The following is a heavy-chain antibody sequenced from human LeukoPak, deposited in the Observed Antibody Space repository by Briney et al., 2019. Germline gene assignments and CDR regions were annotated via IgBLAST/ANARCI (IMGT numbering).Heavy chain of an antibody. D-gene: IGHD3-9*01. J-gene: IGHJ4*02. V-gene: IGHV3-13*01. CDR1: GFTFSSYD. CDR3: ARGRYDILTDQYYFDY. Sequence: GGSLRLSCAASGFTFSSYDMHWVRQATGKGLEWVSAIGTAGDTYYPGSVKGRFTISRENAKNSLYLQMNSLRAGDTAVYYCARGRYDILTDQYYFDYWGRGTLVTVSS. CDR2: IGTAGDT.